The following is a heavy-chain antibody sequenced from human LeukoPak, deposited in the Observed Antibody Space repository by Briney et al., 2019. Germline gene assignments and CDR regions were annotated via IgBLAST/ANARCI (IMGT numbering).Heavy chain of an antibody. D-gene: IGHD1-26*01. CDR3: ARDLHPRYYLPDY. CDR1: GFTFSSYA. Sequence: SGGSLRLSCAASGFTFSSYAMSWVRQAPGKGLEWVSAISGSGGSTYHADSVKGRFTISRDNAKNSLYLQMNSLRAEDTAVYYCARDLHPRYYLPDYWGQGTLVTVSS. V-gene: IGHV3-23*01. CDR2: ISGSGGST. J-gene: IGHJ4*02.